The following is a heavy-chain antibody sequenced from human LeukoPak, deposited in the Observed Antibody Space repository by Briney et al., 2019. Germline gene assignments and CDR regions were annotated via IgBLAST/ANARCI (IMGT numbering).Heavy chain of an antibody. V-gene: IGHV3-30-3*01. CDR2: ISYDGSNK. Sequence: GGSLRLSCAASGFTFSSYAMHWVRQAPGKGLEWVAVISYDGSNKYYADSVKGRFTISRDNSKNTLYLQMNSLRAEDTAVYYCARRPGSGGASETYYYDSSGYSVFGWGQGTLVTVSS. CDR3: ARRPGSGGASETYYYDSSGYSVFG. CDR1: GFTFSSYA. J-gene: IGHJ4*02. D-gene: IGHD3-22*01.